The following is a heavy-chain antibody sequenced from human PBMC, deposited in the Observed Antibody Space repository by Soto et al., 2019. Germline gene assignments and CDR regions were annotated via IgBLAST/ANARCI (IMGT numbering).Heavy chain of an antibody. J-gene: IGHJ4*02. V-gene: IGHV3-23*01. D-gene: IGHD1-1*01. CDR1: GLTFNYYA. CDR2: ISGTGGST. Sequence: GGSLRLSCAASGLTFNYYAISWVRQAPGKGLEWVSAISGTGGSTYYADSAKGRFTISRDNSKNTLYLQMNSLRAEDTAVYYCAKHLADRYHFDYWGLGTLVTVSS. CDR3: AKHLADRYHFDY.